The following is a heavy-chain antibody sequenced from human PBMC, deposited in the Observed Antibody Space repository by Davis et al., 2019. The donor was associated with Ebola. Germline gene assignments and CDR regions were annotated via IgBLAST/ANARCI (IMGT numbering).Heavy chain of an antibody. D-gene: IGHD1-26*01. Sequence: PSETLSLTYTVSGGSISSYYWSWIRQPPGKGLEWIGYIYHSGSTYYNPSLKSRVTISVDTSKNQFSLKLSSVTAADTAVYYCARQYSGSYYYYYYMDVWGKGTTVTVSS. V-gene: IGHV4-59*08. CDR1: GGSISSYY. CDR3: ARQYSGSYYYYYYMDV. CDR2: IYHSGST. J-gene: IGHJ6*03.